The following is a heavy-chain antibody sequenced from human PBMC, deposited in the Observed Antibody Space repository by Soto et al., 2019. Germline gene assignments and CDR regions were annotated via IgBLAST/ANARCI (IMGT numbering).Heavy chain of an antibody. Sequence: PGESLKISCQGSGYNFASYWISWVRQMPGKDLEWMGRIDPIDSYTNYSPSFQGHVTISADKSISTAYLQWSSLKASDTAMYYCARRYCSSASCPRNYYGMDVWGQGTTVTVSS. CDR3: ARRYCSSASCPRNYYGMDV. J-gene: IGHJ6*02. D-gene: IGHD2-2*01. CDR1: GYNFASYW. CDR2: IDPIDSYT. V-gene: IGHV5-10-1*01.